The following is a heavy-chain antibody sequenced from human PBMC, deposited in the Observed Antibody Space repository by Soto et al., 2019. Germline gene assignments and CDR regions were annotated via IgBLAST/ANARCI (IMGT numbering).Heavy chain of an antibody. CDR2: IYYSGST. V-gene: IGHV4-30-4*01. CDR1: GGSISSGDYY. Sequence: SETLSLTCTVSGGSISSGDYYWSWIRQPPGKGLEWIWYIYYSGSTYYNRSLKSRVTISVDTSKNQFSLKLSSVTAADTAVYYCASSIAARGDYYYGMDVWGQGTTVSVSS. CDR3: ASSIAARGDYYYGMDV. D-gene: IGHD6-6*01. J-gene: IGHJ6*02.